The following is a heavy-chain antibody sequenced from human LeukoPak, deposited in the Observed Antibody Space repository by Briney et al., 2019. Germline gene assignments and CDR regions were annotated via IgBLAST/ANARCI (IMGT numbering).Heavy chain of an antibody. J-gene: IGHJ6*02. Sequence: PGGSLRLSCATSGFTFSSYAMSWVRQAPGKGLEWVSAISGSGGSTYYADSVKGRFTISRDNSKNTLYLQMNSLRAEDTAVYYCAKGVGNHYGSGSYNGQSMDVCGQGTTVTVSS. CDR1: GFTFSSYA. CDR3: AKGVGNHYGSGSYNGQSMDV. V-gene: IGHV3-23*01. D-gene: IGHD3-10*01. CDR2: ISGSGGST.